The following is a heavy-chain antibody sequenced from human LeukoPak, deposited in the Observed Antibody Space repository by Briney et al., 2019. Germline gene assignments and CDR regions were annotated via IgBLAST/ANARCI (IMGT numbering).Heavy chain of an antibody. CDR3: ARDRNLDSGSYPDAFDI. V-gene: IGHV3-21*01. Sequence: GGSLRLSCAASGFTFSSYSMNWVRKAPGKGLKWVSSISSISSYIYYADSVKGRFTISRDNAKKALYLQMNTLSAEDTAVYYGARDRNLDSGSYPDAFDIWGQKTMVTVSS. CDR1: GFTFSSYS. J-gene: IGHJ3*02. D-gene: IGHD1-26*01. CDR2: ISSISSYI.